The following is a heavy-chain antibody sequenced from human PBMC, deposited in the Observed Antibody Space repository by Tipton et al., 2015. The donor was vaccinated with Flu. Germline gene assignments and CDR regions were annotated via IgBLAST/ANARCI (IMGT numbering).Heavy chain of an antibody. V-gene: IGHV4-59*08. J-gene: IGHJ5*01. CDR1: GGSISSFY. D-gene: IGHD4-11*01. CDR2: VYYTGST. Sequence: TLSLTCTVSGGSISSFYWSWIRLTPGKGLEWIGYVYYTGSTNYNPSLKSRVIISADTSKNQFSLKLTSVTATDTAVYYCARRDFSNYVSDPKSWFDSWGQGTLVTVSS. CDR3: ARRDFSNYVSDPKSWFDS.